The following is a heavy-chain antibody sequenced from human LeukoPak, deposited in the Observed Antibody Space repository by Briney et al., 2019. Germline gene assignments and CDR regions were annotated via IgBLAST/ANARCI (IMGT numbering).Heavy chain of an antibody. D-gene: IGHD2-15*01. CDR1: GFTFSSYW. CDR2: IRQDGSDK. CDR3: ARDRDCGDGGCYPHFDS. V-gene: IGHV3-7*01. Sequence: GGSLRLSCAASGFTFSSYWMSWVRQAPGKGLEWVANIRQDGSDKYYMDSVKGRFTISRDNAKNSLSLQMNSLRVEDTAVYYCARDRDCGDGGCYPHFDSWGQGVRVTVSS. J-gene: IGHJ4*02.